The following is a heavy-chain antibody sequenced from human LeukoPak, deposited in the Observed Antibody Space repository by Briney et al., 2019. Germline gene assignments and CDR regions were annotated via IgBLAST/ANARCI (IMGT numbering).Heavy chain of an antibody. J-gene: IGHJ4*02. D-gene: IGHD4-17*01. CDR3: ASARHGDYVWDY. V-gene: IGHV5-51*01. CDR1: GYSFTYW. CDR2: IYPGDSHT. Sequence: LGESLKISCKGSGYSFTYWIGWVRQMPGKGLEWMGIIYPGDSHTKYSPSFQGRVTISVDNSISTAYLQWSSLEASDTAMYYCASARHGDYVWDYWGQGTLVTVSS.